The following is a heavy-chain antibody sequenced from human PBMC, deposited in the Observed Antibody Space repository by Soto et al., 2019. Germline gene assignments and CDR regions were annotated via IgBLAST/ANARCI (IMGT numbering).Heavy chain of an antibody. CDR1: GFSFSSYS. CDR3: AKVVNTAMAPFDY. J-gene: IGHJ4*02. CDR2: IGSSSTYI. Sequence: PGGSLRLSCAASGFSFSSYSMNWVRQAPGEGLEWVSSIGSSSTYIYYADSVKGRFTISRDNSKNTLYLQMNSLRAEDTAVYYCAKVVNTAMAPFDYWGQGTLVTISS. V-gene: IGHV3-21*04. D-gene: IGHD5-18*01.